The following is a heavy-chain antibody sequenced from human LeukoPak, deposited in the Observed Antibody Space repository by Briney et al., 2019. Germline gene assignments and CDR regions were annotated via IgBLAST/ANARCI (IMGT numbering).Heavy chain of an antibody. V-gene: IGHV1-69*05. D-gene: IGHD3-3*01. CDR2: IIPIFGTA. J-gene: IGHJ6*03. CDR3: AIDFWSGYSYYYYYMDV. CDR1: GGTFSSYA. Sequence: SVKVPCKASGGTFSSYAISWVRQAPGQGLEWMGGIIPIFGTANYAQKFQGRVTITTDESTSTAYMELSSLRSEDTAVYYCAIDFWSGYSYYYYYMDVWGKGTTVTVSS.